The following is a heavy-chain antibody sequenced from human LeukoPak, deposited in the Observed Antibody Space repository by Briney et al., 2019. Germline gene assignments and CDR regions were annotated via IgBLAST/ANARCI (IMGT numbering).Heavy chain of an antibody. J-gene: IGHJ4*02. CDR3: ARSRWLSDPYFDY. CDR2: IYYRGST. V-gene: IGHV4-39*07. Sequence: PSETLSLTCTVSGGSISSSSYYWGWIRQPPGKGLEWIGSIYYRGSTYYNPPLKSRVTISLDTSKDQFSLKLSSVTAADTAVYYCARSRWLSDPYFDYWGQGTLVTVSS. CDR1: GGSISSSSYY. D-gene: IGHD3-22*01.